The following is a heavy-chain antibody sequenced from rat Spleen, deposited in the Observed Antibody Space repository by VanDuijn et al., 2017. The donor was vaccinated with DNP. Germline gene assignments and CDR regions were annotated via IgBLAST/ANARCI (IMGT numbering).Heavy chain of an antibody. Sequence: EVQLVESGGGLVRPGRSLKLSCAASGFTFSFYGMAWVRQAPKKGLEWVASISATGGSTSYRDSVKGRFTISRDNARSTLYLQMDSLRSEDTATYYCTTDFERGYWGQGVMVTVSS. J-gene: IGHJ2*01. V-gene: IGHV5-19*01. CDR2: ISATGGST. CDR1: GFTFSFYG. D-gene: IGHD1-11*01. CDR3: TTDFERGY.